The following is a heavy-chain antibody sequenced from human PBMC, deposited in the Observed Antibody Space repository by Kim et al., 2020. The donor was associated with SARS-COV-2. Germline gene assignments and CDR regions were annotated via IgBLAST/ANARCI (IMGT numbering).Heavy chain of an antibody. Sequence: GGSLRLSCAASGFTFSSYDMSWVRQAPGKGLEWVAVISDDGSNKYYADSVKGRFTISRDNSKNSLYLQMNSLRAEDTAVYYCARGCESYYLYYFQHWGQG. V-gene: IGHV3-30*03. D-gene: IGHD1-26*01. CDR1: GFTFSSYD. J-gene: IGHJ1*01. CDR2: ISDDGSNK. CDR3: ARGCESYYLYYFQH.